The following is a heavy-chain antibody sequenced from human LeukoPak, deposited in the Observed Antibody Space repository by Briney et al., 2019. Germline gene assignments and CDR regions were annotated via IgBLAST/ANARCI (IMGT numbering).Heavy chain of an antibody. D-gene: IGHD1-26*01. CDR2: INPSGGST. V-gene: IGHV1-46*01. CDR1: GYTFTSYY. J-gene: IGHJ4*02. Sequence: GASVKVSCKASGYTFTSYYMHWVRQAPGQGLEWMGIINPSGGSTNYAQKVQGRVTMTTDTSTSTAYMELRSLRSDDTAVYYCARDHQVSGTYYLDYWGQGTLVTVSS. CDR3: ARDHQVSGTYYLDY.